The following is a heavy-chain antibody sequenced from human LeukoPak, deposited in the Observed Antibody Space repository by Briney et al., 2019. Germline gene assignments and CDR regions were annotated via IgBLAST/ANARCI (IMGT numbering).Heavy chain of an antibody. CDR1: GFTFSSYG. D-gene: IGHD3-3*01. CDR2: ISYDGSNK. J-gene: IGHJ4*02. CDR3: AKTSVDDFWSGYYGASLFDY. Sequence: GGSLRLSCAASGFTFSSYGMHWVRRAPGKGLEWVAVISYDGSNKYYADSVKGRFTISRDNSKNTLYLQMNSLRAEDTAVYYCAKTSVDDFWSGYYGASLFDYWGQGTLVTVSS. V-gene: IGHV3-30*18.